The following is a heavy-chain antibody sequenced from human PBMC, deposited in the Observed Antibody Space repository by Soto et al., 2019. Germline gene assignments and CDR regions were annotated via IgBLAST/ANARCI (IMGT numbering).Heavy chain of an antibody. CDR3: ARTLGYCSGGSCSGPYYFDY. V-gene: IGHV2-5*02. Sequence: QITLKESGPTLVKPTQTLTLTCTFSGFSLSTSGVGVGWIRQPPGKALEWLAFIYWDDDKRYSPSLKSRLTITKDTSKNQVVLTTTNMDPVDTATYYCARTLGYCSGGSCSGPYYFDYWGQGPLVTASS. CDR2: IYWDDDK. D-gene: IGHD2-15*01. J-gene: IGHJ4*02. CDR1: GFSLSTSGVG.